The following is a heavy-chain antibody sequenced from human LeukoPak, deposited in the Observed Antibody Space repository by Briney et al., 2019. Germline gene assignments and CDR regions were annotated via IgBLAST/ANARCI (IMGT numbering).Heavy chain of an antibody. CDR3: ASAVPAAINHWFDP. V-gene: IGHV1-18*01. Sequence: ASVKVSCKASGYTFTSYGISLVRQAPGQGLEWVGWISAYNGNTNYAQKLQGRVTMTTDTSTSTTYLDLSSQRSKDAAVDYCASAVPAAINHWFDPWGQGTLVTVSS. J-gene: IGHJ5*02. D-gene: IGHD2-2*02. CDR1: GYTFTSYG. CDR2: ISAYNGNT.